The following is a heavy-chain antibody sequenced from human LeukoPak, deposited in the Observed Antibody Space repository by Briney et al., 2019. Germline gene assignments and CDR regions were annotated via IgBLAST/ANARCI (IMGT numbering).Heavy chain of an antibody. CDR2: IYYSGST. CDR3: ARVGYYDSSGYDY. Sequence: SETLSLTCTVSGGSISSYYWSWIRQPPGKGLEWIGYIYYSGSTNYNPSLKSRVTISVDTSKNQFSLKLSSVTAADTAVYYCARVGYYDSSGYDYWGQGTLVTVSS. CDR1: GGSISSYY. D-gene: IGHD3-22*01. J-gene: IGHJ4*02. V-gene: IGHV4-59*01.